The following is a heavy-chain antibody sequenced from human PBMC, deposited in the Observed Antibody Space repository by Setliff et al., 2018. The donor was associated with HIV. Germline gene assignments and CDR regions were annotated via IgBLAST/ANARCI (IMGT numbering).Heavy chain of an antibody. V-gene: IGHV3-23*01. J-gene: IGHJ4*02. CDR2: ISGSGSSI. CDR3: VRGPQFRPH. Sequence: GGSLRLSCAASGFTFSTYAMGWVRQAPGKGLEWVSSISGSGSSIYHADSVKGRFTISRDNTRSTLYLQMNRLRVEDTAVYYCVRGPQFRPHWGQGTLVTVSS. CDR1: GFTFSTYA.